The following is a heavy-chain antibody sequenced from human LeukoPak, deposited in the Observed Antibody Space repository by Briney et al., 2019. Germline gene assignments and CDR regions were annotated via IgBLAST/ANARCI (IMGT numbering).Heavy chain of an antibody. CDR3: ARRYCSGGSCYSALDY. V-gene: IGHV4-59*01. D-gene: IGHD2-15*01. Sequence: SETLSLTCTVSGGSISSYYWSWIRQPPGQGLEWIGYIHYSGSTNYNPSLKSRVTISVDTSKNQFSLKLSSVTAADTAGYYCARRYCSGGSCYSALDYWGQGTLVTVSS. CDR1: GGSISSYY. CDR2: IHYSGST. J-gene: IGHJ4*02.